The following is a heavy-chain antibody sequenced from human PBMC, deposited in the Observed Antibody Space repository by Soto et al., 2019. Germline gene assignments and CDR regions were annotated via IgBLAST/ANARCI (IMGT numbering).Heavy chain of an antibody. J-gene: IGHJ5*02. CDR3: ASWPHCSSTSCTEPS. CDR2: IIPILGIA. D-gene: IGHD2-2*01. V-gene: IGHV1-69*04. Sequence: ASVKVSCKASGYIFTNYDINWVRQAPGQGLEWMGRIIPILGIANYAQKFQGRVTITADKSTSTAYMELSSLRSEDTAVYYCASWPHCSSTSCTEPSWGQGTLVTVSS. CDR1: GYIFTNYD.